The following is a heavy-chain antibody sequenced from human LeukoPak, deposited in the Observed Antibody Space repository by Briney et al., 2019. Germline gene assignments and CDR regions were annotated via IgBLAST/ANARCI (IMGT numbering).Heavy chain of an antibody. CDR1: GFTFDSNS. J-gene: IGHJ3*02. Sequence: PGGSLRLSCAASGFTFDSNSMSWVRQAPGKGLEWVANIKQDGSEKYYVDSVKGRFTISRDNAKKTLYLQMNSLRVEDTAVYYCLTVVETTIAAFDIWGQGTMVTVSS. CDR2: IKQDGSEK. V-gene: IGHV3-7*01. CDR3: LTVVETTIAAFDI. D-gene: IGHD1-26*01.